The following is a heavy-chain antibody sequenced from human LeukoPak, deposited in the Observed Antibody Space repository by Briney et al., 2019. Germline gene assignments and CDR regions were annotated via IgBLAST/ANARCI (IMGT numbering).Heavy chain of an antibody. CDR3: ARANYDFWSGYYYYYGMDV. CDR1: GGSFSGYY. D-gene: IGHD3-3*01. Sequence: SETLSLTCAVYGGSFSGYYWSWIRQPPGKGLEWIGYIYYSGSTNYNPSLKSRVTISVDTSKNQFSLKLSSVTAADTAVYYCARANYDFWSGYYYYYGMDVWGQGTTVTVSS. CDR2: IYYSGST. J-gene: IGHJ6*02. V-gene: IGHV4-59*01.